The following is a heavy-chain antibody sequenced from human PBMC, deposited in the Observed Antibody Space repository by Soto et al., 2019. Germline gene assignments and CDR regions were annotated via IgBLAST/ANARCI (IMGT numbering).Heavy chain of an antibody. CDR3: AREFNWDDEKATQDF. Sequence: XSVKRSCAASGHSCTSYAVHWVRHAPGQRLEWMGWINSGSVNTQYSQKFQYRVTFTRDTSASTAYMDLSSLKSEDTAVYTCAREFNWDDEKATQDFWGQGTMVTVSS. CDR1: GHSCTSYA. CDR2: INSGSVNT. V-gene: IGHV1-3*01. J-gene: IGHJ3*01. D-gene: IGHD1-20*01.